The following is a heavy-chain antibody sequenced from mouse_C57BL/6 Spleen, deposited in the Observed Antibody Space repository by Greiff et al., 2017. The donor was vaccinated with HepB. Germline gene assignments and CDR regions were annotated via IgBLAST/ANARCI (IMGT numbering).Heavy chain of an antibody. D-gene: IGHD1-1*01. CDR2: IDPENGDT. CDR1: GFNIKDDY. J-gene: IGHJ4*01. CDR3: TQIYYDGSSYDAMDY. Sequence: VQLQQSGAELVRPGASVKLSCTASGFNIKDDYMHWVKQRPEQGLEWIGWIDPENGDTEYASKFQGKATITADTSSNTAYLQLSSLTSEDTAVYYCTQIYYDGSSYDAMDYWGQGTSVTVSS. V-gene: IGHV14-4*01.